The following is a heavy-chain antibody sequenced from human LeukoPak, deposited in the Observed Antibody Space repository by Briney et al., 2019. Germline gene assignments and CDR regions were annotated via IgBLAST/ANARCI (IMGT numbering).Heavy chain of an antibody. CDR1: GFTFSDYY. CDR2: ISSSGSTT. CDR3: ARVGPTSCGGSCPFDY. V-gene: IGHV3-11*04. Sequence: PGGSLRLSCAASGFTFSDYYMSWIRQAPGKGLEWVSYISSSGSTTHYADSVKGRFTISRDNAKNSLYLQMKSLRAEDTAVYYCARVGPTSCGGSCPFDYWGQGTLVTVSS. J-gene: IGHJ4*02. D-gene: IGHD2-21*01.